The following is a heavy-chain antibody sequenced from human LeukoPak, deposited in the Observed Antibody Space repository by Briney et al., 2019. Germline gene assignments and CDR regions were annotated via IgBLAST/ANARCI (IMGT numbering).Heavy chain of an antibody. CDR1: GFTFSSYA. CDR3: ARDYTHPLELTSRYFDY. J-gene: IGHJ4*02. D-gene: IGHD1-7*01. Sequence: PGGSLRLSCAASGFTFSSYAMHWVRQAPGKGLEWVAVISYDGSNKYYADSVKGRFTISRDNSKNTLYLQMNSLRAEDTAVYSCARDYTHPLELTSRYFDYWGQGTLVTVSS. V-gene: IGHV3-30-3*01. CDR2: ISYDGSNK.